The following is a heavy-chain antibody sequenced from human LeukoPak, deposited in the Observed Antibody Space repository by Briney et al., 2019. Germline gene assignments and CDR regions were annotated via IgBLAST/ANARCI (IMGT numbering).Heavy chain of an antibody. CDR2: ISWNSGGI. Sequence: GGSLRLSCAASGFTFDDYAMHWVRQAPGKGLEWASGISWNSGGIGYADSVKGRFTISRDNAKNSLYLQMNSLRAEDTALYYCAKDTPLPHYYGSGNYGMDVWGQGTTVTVSS. J-gene: IGHJ6*02. CDR1: GFTFDDYA. V-gene: IGHV3-9*01. CDR3: AKDTPLPHYYGSGNYGMDV. D-gene: IGHD3-10*01.